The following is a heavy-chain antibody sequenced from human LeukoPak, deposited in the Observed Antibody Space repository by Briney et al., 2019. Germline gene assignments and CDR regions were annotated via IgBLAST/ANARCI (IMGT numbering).Heavy chain of an antibody. J-gene: IGHJ3*02. Sequence: PSETLSLTCSMSGGFNTHYYWSWIRQPPGKGLEWIGYFYHSGSTNYNPSLKSRVTISVDTSKNQFSLKLSSVTAADTAVYYCARAHRYSSGWYVAFDTWGQGTMVTVSS. CDR3: ARAHRYSSGWYVAFDT. CDR1: GGFNTHYY. V-gene: IGHV4-59*12. D-gene: IGHD6-19*01. CDR2: FYHSGST.